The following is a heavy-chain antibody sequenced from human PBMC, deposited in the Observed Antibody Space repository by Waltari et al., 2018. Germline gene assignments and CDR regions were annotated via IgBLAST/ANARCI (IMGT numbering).Heavy chain of an antibody. Sequence: QVQLVQSGAEVKKPGSSVKVSCKASGGTFSSYAISWVRPAPGQGLEWMGGIIPIFGTANYAQKFQGRVTITADESTSTAYMELSSLRSEDTAVYYCARGARFCSSTSCYYNWFDPWGQGTLVTVSS. J-gene: IGHJ5*02. CDR1: GGTFSSYA. V-gene: IGHV1-69*12. D-gene: IGHD2-2*01. CDR2: IIPIFGTA. CDR3: ARGARFCSSTSCYYNWFDP.